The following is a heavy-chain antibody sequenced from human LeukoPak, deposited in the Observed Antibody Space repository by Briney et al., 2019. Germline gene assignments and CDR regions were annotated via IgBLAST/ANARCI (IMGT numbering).Heavy chain of an antibody. Sequence: PGGSLRLSCAASGFTVSSSYMSWVRQAPGKGLEWVSVFYSGGSTYYADSVKGRFTISRDNSKNTLYLQMNSLRAEDTAVYYCASLTGITYYFDYWGQGTLVTVSS. CDR2: FYSGGST. J-gene: IGHJ4*02. D-gene: IGHD7-27*01. CDR3: ASLTGITYYFDY. CDR1: GFTVSSSY. V-gene: IGHV3-53*01.